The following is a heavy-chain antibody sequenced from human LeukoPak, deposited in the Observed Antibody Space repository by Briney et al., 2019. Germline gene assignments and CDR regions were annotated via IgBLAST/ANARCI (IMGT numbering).Heavy chain of an antibody. CDR1: GDSVSSNSAA. J-gene: IGHJ4*02. V-gene: IGHV6-1*01. Sequence: SQTLSLTCAISGDSVSSNSAAWNRIRQSPSRGLEWLGRTYYRSKWYNDYAVSVKSRITINPDTSKNQFSLQLNSVTPEDTAVYYCASGTFTAGLFDYWGQGTLVTVSS. CDR2: TYYRSKWYN. D-gene: IGHD6-19*01. CDR3: ASGTFTAGLFDY.